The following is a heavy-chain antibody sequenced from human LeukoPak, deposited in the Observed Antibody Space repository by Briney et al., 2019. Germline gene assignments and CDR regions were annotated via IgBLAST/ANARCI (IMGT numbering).Heavy chain of an antibody. CDR1: GGSINSYY. CDR2: IYYSGST. Sequence: SETLSLTCTVSGGSINSYYWSWIRQPPGKGLEWIGYIYYSGSTNYNPSLKSRVTISVDTSKNQFSLKLSSVTAADTAVYYCARHAGIQLWGDAFDIWGQGTMVTVSS. D-gene: IGHD5-18*01. J-gene: IGHJ3*02. CDR3: ARHAGIQLWGDAFDI. V-gene: IGHV4-59*08.